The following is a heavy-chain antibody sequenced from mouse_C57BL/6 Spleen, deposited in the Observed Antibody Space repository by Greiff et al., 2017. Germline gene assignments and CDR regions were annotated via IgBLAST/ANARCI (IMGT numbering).Heavy chain of an antibody. CDR3: ASCYYGSSYWYFDV. D-gene: IGHD1-1*01. V-gene: IGHV7-3*01. CDR2: IRNKANGYTT. CDR1: GFTFTDYY. Sequence: EVKLVESGGGLVQPGGSLSLSCAASGFTFTDYYMSWVRQPPGKALEWLGFIRNKANGYTTEYSASVKGRFTNSRDNSQSILYLQMNALRAEDSAADYCASCYYGSSYWYFDVWGTGTTVTVSS. J-gene: IGHJ1*03.